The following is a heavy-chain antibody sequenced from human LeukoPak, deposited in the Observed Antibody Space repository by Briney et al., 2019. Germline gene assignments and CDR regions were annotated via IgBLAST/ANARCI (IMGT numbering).Heavy chain of an antibody. CDR2: ISSSGSSI. D-gene: IGHD6-13*01. V-gene: IGHV3-11*04. Sequence: PGGSLRLSCAASGFTFSDYYMSWIRQAPGKGLEWVSYISSSGSSIYYADSVKGRFTISRDNAKNSLYLQMNSLRAEGTAVYYCAREPEGWYSSSWSDELIDYWGQGTLVTVSS. J-gene: IGHJ4*02. CDR3: AREPEGWYSSSWSDELIDY. CDR1: GFTFSDYY.